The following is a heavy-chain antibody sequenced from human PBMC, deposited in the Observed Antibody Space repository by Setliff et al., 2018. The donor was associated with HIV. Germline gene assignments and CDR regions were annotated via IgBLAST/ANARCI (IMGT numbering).Heavy chain of an antibody. Sequence: ASVKVSCKASGYTFTSYGISWVRQAPGQGLEWMGWISAYNGNTNYAQKLQGRVTMTTDTSTSTAYMELRSLRSDDTAVYYCARDPAAGYFALDAFDIWGQGTMVTVSS. CDR1: GYTFTSYG. CDR2: ISAYNGNT. J-gene: IGHJ3*02. V-gene: IGHV1-18*01. D-gene: IGHD6-13*01. CDR3: ARDPAAGYFALDAFDI.